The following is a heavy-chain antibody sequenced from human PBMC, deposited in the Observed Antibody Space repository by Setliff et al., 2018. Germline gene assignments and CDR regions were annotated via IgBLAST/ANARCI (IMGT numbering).Heavy chain of an antibody. Sequence: SVKVSCKAPGGTFSSYAISWVRQAPGQGLEWMGGIIPIFGTANYAQKFQGRVTITADESTSTAYMELRSLRSEDTAVYYCARDSRGLVPAAIEGSYYYYGMDVWGQGTTVTVSS. D-gene: IGHD2-2*02. V-gene: IGHV1-69*13. CDR1: GGTFSSYA. CDR2: IIPIFGTA. J-gene: IGHJ6*02. CDR3: ARDSRGLVPAAIEGSYYYYGMDV.